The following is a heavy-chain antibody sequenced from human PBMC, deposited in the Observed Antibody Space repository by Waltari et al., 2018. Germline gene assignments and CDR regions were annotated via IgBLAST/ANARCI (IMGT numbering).Heavy chain of an antibody. Sequence: QVQLQESGPGLVKPSETLSLTCSVSGYSISSYSWSWIRQPAGKGLEWIGRIYTSGSTNYNPSLKSRVTMSVDTSKNQFSLKLSSVTAADTAVYFCARGVLENNWFDPWGQGTLVTVSS. CDR2: IYTSGST. CDR1: GYSISSYS. CDR3: ARGVLENNWFDP. J-gene: IGHJ5*02. D-gene: IGHD3-16*01. V-gene: IGHV4-4*07.